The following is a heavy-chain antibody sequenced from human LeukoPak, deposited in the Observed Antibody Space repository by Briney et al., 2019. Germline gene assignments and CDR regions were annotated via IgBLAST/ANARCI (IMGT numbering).Heavy chain of an antibody. Sequence: PGGSLRLSCAASGFTFRTYDFHWVRQATGRSLEWVSAIGAGTDTYYAASVKGRFTISRENAKNSLFLQMNSLRVEDTAVYYCVGESPSSGGYTYFDFWGQGTLVVVSS. D-gene: IGHD6-25*01. CDR1: GFTFRTYD. CDR3: VGESPSSGGYTYFDF. J-gene: IGHJ4*02. CDR2: IGAGTDT. V-gene: IGHV3-13*01.